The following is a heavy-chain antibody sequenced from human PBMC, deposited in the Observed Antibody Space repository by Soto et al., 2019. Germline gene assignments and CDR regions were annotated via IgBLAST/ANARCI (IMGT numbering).Heavy chain of an antibody. CDR2: INPGDFDT. CDR1: GYSLTTYW. V-gene: IGHV5-51*01. CDR3: ARHEQYYYYYYGMDV. Sequence: GESLKISCKASGYSLTTYWIAWVRQKPGKGLELVGIINPGDFDTRYSPSFQGQVTISADRSTSTAYLQWTSLKAADTAIYYCARHEQYYYYYYGMDVWGQGTTVTVSS. J-gene: IGHJ6*02.